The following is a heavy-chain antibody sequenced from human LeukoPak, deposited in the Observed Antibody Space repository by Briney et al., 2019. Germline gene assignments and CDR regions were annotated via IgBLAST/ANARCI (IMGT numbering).Heavy chain of an antibody. J-gene: IGHJ6*02. D-gene: IGHD4-11*01. V-gene: IGHV3-11*06. CDR2: ISSSSSYT. CDR3: ARAPHYSNYGPYYYGMDV. Sequence: GGSLRLSCAASGFTFSDYYMSWTRQAPGKGLEWVSYISSSSSYTNYADSVKGRFTISRDNAKNSLYLQMNSLRAEDTAVYYCARAPHYSNYGPYYYGMDVWGQGTTVTVSS. CDR1: GFTFSDYY.